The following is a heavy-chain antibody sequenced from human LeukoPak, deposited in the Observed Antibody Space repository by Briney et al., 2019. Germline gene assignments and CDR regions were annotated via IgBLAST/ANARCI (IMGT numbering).Heavy chain of an antibody. Sequence: GASVKVSCKASGYTFTSYYMHRVRQAPGQGLEWMGIINPSGGSTSYAQKFQGRVTMTRDMSTSTVYTELSSLRSEDTAVYYCARGEGIAAAGTEKPYGLDYWGQGTLVTFSS. CDR1: GYTFTSYY. CDR3: ARGEGIAAAGTEKPYGLDY. J-gene: IGHJ4*02. D-gene: IGHD6-13*01. V-gene: IGHV1-46*01. CDR2: INPSGGST.